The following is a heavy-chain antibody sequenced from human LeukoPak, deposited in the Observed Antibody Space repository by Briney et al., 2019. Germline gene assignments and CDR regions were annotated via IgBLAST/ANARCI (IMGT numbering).Heavy chain of an antibody. Sequence: QPSETLSLTCTVSGGSISSTGYYWGWIRQPPGKGLEWVANIKQDGSEKYYVDSVKGRFTISRDNAKNSLYLQMNSLRAEDTAVYYCAREGAAAGIPIDYWGQGTLVTVSS. J-gene: IGHJ4*02. CDR2: IKQDGSEK. V-gene: IGHV3-7*01. D-gene: IGHD6-13*01. CDR3: AREGAAAGIPIDY. CDR1: GGSISSTG.